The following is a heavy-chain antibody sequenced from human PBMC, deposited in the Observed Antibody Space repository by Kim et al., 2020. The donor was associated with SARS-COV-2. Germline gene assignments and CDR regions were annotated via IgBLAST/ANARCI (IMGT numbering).Heavy chain of an antibody. J-gene: IGHJ6*02. V-gene: IGHV4-59*01. D-gene: IGHD3-3*01. CDR3: ARGLPRLRFLEWVLEYGMDV. CDR2: IYYSGST. Sequence: SETLSLTCTVSGGSISSYYWSWIRQPPGKGLEWIGYIYYSGSTNYNPSLKSRVTISVDTSKNQFSLKLSSVTAADTAVYYCARGLPRLRFLEWVLEYGMDVGGQGTTVTVSS. CDR1: GGSISSYY.